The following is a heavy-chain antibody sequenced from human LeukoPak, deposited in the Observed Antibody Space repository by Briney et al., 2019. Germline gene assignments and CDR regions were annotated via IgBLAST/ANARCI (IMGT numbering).Heavy chain of an antibody. D-gene: IGHD3-10*01. CDR1: GFIFSDYS. Sequence: AGSLTLSCAASGFIFSDYSMNWVRQAPGKGLEWVSYISSSSSTIYYADSVKGQFTISRDNAKNSLYLQMNNLRDEDTAVYYCARDRDSYGSGRAGFDPWRQGTLVTVSS. CDR3: ARDRDSYGSGRAGFDP. CDR2: ISSSSSTI. V-gene: IGHV3-48*02. J-gene: IGHJ5*02.